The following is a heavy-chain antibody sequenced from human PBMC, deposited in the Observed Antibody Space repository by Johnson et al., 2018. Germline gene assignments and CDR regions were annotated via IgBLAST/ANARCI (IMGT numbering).Heavy chain of an antibody. D-gene: IGHD1-26*01. CDR3: AKDFIDSGSYSDAAFDI. CDR1: GFTFDDYA. V-gene: IGHV3-9*01. Sequence: VQLVQSGGGLVQPGRSLRLSCAASGFTFDDYAMHWVRQAPGKGLEWVSGISWHSGSIGYADSVKGRFTIPRDNAKNSLYPQMNRLRAEDTALYYFAKDFIDSGSYSDAAFDIWGQGTMVTVSS. J-gene: IGHJ3*02. CDR2: ISWHSGSI.